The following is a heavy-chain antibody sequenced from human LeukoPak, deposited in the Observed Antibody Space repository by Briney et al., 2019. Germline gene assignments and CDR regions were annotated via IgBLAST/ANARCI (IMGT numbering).Heavy chain of an antibody. D-gene: IGHD6-6*01. CDR1: GGSFSGYY. J-gene: IGHJ4*02. CDR2: INHSGST. Sequence: SETLSPTCAVYGGSFSGYYWSWIRQPPGKGLEWIGEINHSGSTNYNPSLKSRVTISVDTSKNQFSLKLSSVTAADTAVYYCARVPKPYSSSSGAFDYWGQGTLVTVSS. V-gene: IGHV4-34*01. CDR3: ARVPKPYSSSSGAFDY.